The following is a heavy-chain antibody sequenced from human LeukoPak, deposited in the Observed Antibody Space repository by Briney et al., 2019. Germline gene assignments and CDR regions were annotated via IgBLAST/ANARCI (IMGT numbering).Heavy chain of an antibody. D-gene: IGHD5-24*01. V-gene: IGHV3-48*04. CDR2: IGISSGPL. CDR3: ARAKGYTSSYSFDY. J-gene: IGHJ4*02. CDR1: GFTFINYA. Sequence: PGGSLRVSCAASGFTFINYAMNWVRQTQGGRLEWVSFIGISSGPLLYADSVKGRFTISRDNAKASVYLQMNRLRAEDTAVYYCARAKGYTSSYSFDYWGQGILVTVSS.